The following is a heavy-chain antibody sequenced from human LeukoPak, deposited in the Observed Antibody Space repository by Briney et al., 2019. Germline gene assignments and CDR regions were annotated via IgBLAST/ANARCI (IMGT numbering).Heavy chain of an antibody. CDR1: GDSLSSTHR. CDR3: ARRQWGAVGFDY. J-gene: IGHJ4*02. V-gene: IGHV4-4*02. Sequence: SETLSLTCTVSGDSLSSTHRWSWARQPPGKGLEWIGEIYRSGSTNDNPSLKSRVTVSVDQSKNQFSLKLTSVTAADTAAYYCARRQWGAVGFDYWGQGTLVTVSS. CDR2: IYRSGST. D-gene: IGHD6-19*01.